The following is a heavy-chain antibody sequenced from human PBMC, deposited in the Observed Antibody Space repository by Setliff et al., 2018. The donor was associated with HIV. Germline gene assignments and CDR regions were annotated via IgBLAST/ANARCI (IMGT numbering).Heavy chain of an antibody. D-gene: IGHD5-12*01. J-gene: IGHJ4*02. CDR3: ARLGDSGYDFRGYFDY. CDR2: VYYSGGT. V-gene: IGHV4-39*07. Sequence: PLETLSLTCTVSGGSVSDTSYYWGWIRQPPGKGLEWLANVYYSGGTYYNPSLNSRVTISVDTSRNQFSLKLTSVTAADTALYFCARLGDSGYDFRGYFDYWGQGKLVTVSS. CDR1: GGSVSDTSYY.